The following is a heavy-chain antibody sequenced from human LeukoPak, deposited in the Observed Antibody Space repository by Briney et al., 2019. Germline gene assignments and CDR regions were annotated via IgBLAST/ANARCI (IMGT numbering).Heavy chain of an antibody. J-gene: IGHJ6*02. CDR1: VFTVTDYW. V-gene: IGHV3-7*01. CDR2: IKRDGSEK. Sequence: GGSLRLSCAASVFTVTDYWMSWVRQAPGKGLEWVANIKRDGSEKYYVDSVKGRFTISRDNPKKSVYLQMNSLRAEDTAIYYCARDVSVSGMDVWGQGPTVTVSS. D-gene: IGHD5/OR15-5a*01. CDR3: ARDVSVSGMDV.